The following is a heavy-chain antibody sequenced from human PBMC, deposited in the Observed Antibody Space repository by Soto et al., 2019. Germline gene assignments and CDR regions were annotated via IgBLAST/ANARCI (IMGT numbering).Heavy chain of an antibody. CDR3: ARGSVTTFIGY. V-gene: IGHV4-39*01. Sequence: PSETLSLTCTVSGGSISSSSYYWGWIRQPPGKGLEWIGSIYYSGSTYYNPSLKSRVTISVDTSKNQFSLKLSSVTAADTAVYYCARGSVTTFIGYWGQGTLVTVSS. D-gene: IGHD4-17*01. CDR1: GGSISSSSYY. CDR2: IYYSGST. J-gene: IGHJ4*02.